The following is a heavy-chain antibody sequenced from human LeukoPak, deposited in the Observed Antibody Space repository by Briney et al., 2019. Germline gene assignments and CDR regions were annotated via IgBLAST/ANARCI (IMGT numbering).Heavy chain of an antibody. Sequence: SETLSLTCTVSGGSISSYYWSWIRQPPGKGLEWIGYIYYSGSTSYNPSLKSRVTISVDTSKNQFSLKLSSVTAADTAVYYCARGYCSGGSCYSYYYYNYMDVWGKGTTVTVSS. D-gene: IGHD2-15*01. CDR2: IYYSGST. J-gene: IGHJ6*03. CDR3: ARGYCSGGSCYSYYYYNYMDV. V-gene: IGHV4-59*12. CDR1: GGSISSYY.